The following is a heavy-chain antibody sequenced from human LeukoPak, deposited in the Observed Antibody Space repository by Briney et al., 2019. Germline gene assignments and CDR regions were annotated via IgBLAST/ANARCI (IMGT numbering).Heavy chain of an antibody. CDR3: AREFVTTGTFDY. J-gene: IGHJ4*02. Sequence: GGSLRLSCAASGFTFSTYSMNWVRQAPGKGLEWVSSITGSSSYIYYADSVKGRFTISRDNAKNSLYLHMNSLRAEDTAVYYCAREFVTTGTFDYWGQGTLVTVSS. D-gene: IGHD4-17*01. V-gene: IGHV3-21*01. CDR1: GFTFSTYS. CDR2: ITGSSSYI.